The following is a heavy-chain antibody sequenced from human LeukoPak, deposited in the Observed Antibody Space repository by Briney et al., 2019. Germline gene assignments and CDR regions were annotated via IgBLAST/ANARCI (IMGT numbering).Heavy chain of an antibody. CDR2: IKKDGSAK. CDR1: GFTFSSYW. Sequence: PGGSLRLSCTASGFTFSSYWMNWVRQAPGKGLEWVAGIKKDGSAKFYVDSVKGRFTISRDNTKYSLYLQMNSLGVEDTAVYYCGRGSGAPDCWGQGTLVTVSS. V-gene: IGHV3-7*04. D-gene: IGHD2-21*01. CDR3: GRGSGAPDC. J-gene: IGHJ4*02.